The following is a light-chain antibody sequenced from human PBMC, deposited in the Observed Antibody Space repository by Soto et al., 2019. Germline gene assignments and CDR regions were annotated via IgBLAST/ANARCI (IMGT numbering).Light chain of an antibody. CDR2: DAS. CDR3: QQYNSYSWT. Sequence: DIQLTHSPSTLSASVLDRITIXCRASQNINTWLAWFQQKPGKAPKILIFDASTVESGVPSRFSGSGSGTDFTLTISSLQPDDFATYYCQQYNSYSWTFGQGTKVDIK. J-gene: IGKJ1*01. CDR1: QNINTW. V-gene: IGKV1-5*01.